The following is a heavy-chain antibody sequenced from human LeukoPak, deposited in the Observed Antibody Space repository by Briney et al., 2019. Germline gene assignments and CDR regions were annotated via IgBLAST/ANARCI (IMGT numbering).Heavy chain of an antibody. CDR3: ARGLGAPDY. J-gene: IGHJ4*02. CDR1: GFTFSSYW. V-gene: IGHV3-7*01. CDR2: VKQDGSER. Sequence: GGSLRLSCAASGFTFSSYWMSWVRQTPGNGLEWVANVKQDGSERYFVDSVKGRFTISRDNAKSSLFVQMNSLRAEDTAVYYCARGLGAPDYWGQGTLVTVSS. D-gene: IGHD1-26*01.